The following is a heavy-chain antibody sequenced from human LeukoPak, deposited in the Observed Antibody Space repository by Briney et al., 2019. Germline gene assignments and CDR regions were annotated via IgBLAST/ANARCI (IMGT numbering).Heavy chain of an antibody. V-gene: IGHV3-9*01. CDR2: ITWDSDRI. CDR3: AKSGGEFVEMATIYYFDS. CDR1: GFNFDDYA. Sequence: GGSLRLSCAASGFNFDDYAMHWVRQAPGKGLEWVSGITWDSDRIGYADSVKGRFTISRDNAKNSLYLQMNSLRAGDTALYYCAKSGGEFVEMATIYYFDSWGQGTLVTVSS. J-gene: IGHJ4*02. D-gene: IGHD5-24*01.